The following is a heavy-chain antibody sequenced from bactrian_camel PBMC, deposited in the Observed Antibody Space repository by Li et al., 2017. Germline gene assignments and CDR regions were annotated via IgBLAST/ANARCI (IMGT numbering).Heavy chain of an antibody. CDR1: RVTYSGYC. CDR3: AVDPCGGSTYFLSLRRPHGY. D-gene: IGHD7*01. V-gene: IGHV3S1*01. J-gene: IGHJ6*01. Sequence: VQLVESGGGSVEAGGSLKLTCTASRVTYSGYCFGWFRQAAGQGREGVATIDTSGSTSYSASVKGRFTISKVNANHTLYLQMNDLKPEDTAMYYCAVDPCGGSTYFLSLRRPHGYWGQGTQVTVS. CDR2: IDTSGST.